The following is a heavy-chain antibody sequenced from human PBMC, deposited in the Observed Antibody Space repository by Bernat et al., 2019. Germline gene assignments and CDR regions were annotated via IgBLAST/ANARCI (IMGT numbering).Heavy chain of an antibody. CDR2: FDPEDGET. Sequence: QVQLVQSGAEVKKPGASVKVSCKVSGYTLTELSMHWVRQAPGKGLEWMGGFDPEDGETIYAQKFQGRVTMTEDTSTDTAYMELSSLRSEDTAVYYCATGYCISTSCYRPQDNWFDPWGQGTLVTVSS. CDR1: GYTLTELS. V-gene: IGHV1-24*01. D-gene: IGHD2-2*03. J-gene: IGHJ5*02. CDR3: ATGYCISTSCYRPQDNWFDP.